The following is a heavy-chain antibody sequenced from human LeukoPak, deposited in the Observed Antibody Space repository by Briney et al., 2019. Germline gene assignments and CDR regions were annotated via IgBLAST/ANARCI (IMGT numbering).Heavy chain of an antibody. V-gene: IGHV3-23*01. CDR3: ARHKENYGDSCLDDD. CDR1: GFTFSSYA. CDR2: ISGSGGSA. D-gene: IGHD4-17*01. J-gene: IGHJ4*02. Sequence: GVSLRLSCAASGFTFSSYAMSWVRQAPGKGLEWVSAISGSGGSAYSADSVKGRFTVSRGNSKNTLYLQMNSLRADDTAVYYCARHKENYGDSCLDDDWGQGTLVTVSS.